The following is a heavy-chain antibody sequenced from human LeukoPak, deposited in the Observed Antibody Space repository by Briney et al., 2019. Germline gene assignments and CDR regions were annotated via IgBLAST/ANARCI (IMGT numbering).Heavy chain of an antibody. CDR2: ISSSSSSYI. J-gene: IGHJ4*02. D-gene: IGHD2-2*01. Sequence: GGSLRLSCAASGFTFSSYSMNWVRQAPGKGLEWVSSISSSSSSYIYYADSVKGRFTISRDNAKNSLYLQMNSLRAEDTAVYYCARSWAYCSSTSCPNQSPCWGQGTLVTVSS. CDR3: ARSWAYCSSTSCPNQSPC. CDR1: GFTFSSYS. V-gene: IGHV3-21*01.